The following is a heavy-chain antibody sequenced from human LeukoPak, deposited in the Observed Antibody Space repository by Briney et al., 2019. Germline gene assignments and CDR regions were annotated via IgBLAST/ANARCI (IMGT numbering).Heavy chain of an antibody. V-gene: IGHV3-33*08. CDR1: GFTFTAYL. CDR2: IWYDGSNK. J-gene: IGHJ6*02. CDR3: ARDLHSSSWYPRRYYYGMDV. Sequence: AGGSLRLSCAASGFTFTAYLIHWVRQAPGKGLEWVAVIWYDGSNKYYADSVKGRFTISRDNSKNTLYLQMNSLRAEDTAVYYCARDLHSSSWYPRRYYYGMDVWGQGTTVTVSS. D-gene: IGHD6-13*01.